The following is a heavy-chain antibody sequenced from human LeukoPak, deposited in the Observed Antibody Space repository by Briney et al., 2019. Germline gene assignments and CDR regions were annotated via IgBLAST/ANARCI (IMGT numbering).Heavy chain of an antibody. D-gene: IGHD3-22*01. V-gene: IGHV4-4*09. CDR2: IYTSGST. CDR3: ARRYSSGYSAVAFDI. J-gene: IGHJ3*02. Sequence: SETLSLTCTVSGGSISSYYWSWIRQPPGKGLEWIGCIYTSGSTNYNPSLKSRVTISVDTSKNQFSLKLSSVTAADTAVYYCARRYSSGYSAVAFDIWGQRTMVTVSS. CDR1: GGSISSYY.